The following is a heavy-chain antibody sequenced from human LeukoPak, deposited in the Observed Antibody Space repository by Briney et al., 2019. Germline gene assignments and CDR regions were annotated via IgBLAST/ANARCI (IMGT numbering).Heavy chain of an antibody. Sequence: GGSLRLSCAASGFTFSSYWMSWVRQAPGKGLEWVANIKQDGSEKYYVDSVKGRFTISRDNSKNTLYLQMNSLRAEDTAVYYCAREGYYGSGSYPPGDYWGQGTLVTVSS. J-gene: IGHJ4*02. V-gene: IGHV3-7*03. D-gene: IGHD3-10*01. CDR3: AREGYYGSGSYPPGDY. CDR2: IKQDGSEK. CDR1: GFTFSSYW.